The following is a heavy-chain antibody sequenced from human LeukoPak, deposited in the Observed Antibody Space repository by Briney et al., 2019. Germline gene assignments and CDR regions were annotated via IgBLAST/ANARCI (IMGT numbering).Heavy chain of an antibody. CDR3: AKLTSGYYSTFDY. V-gene: IGHV3-23*01. CDR2: ISTSGSAT. D-gene: IGHD3-22*01. J-gene: IGHJ4*02. Sequence: GGSLRLSCAASGITFSSHAMSWARQAPGKGLEWVSSISTSGSATHYADSVKGRFTISRDNSKNTLYLQMNSLRAEDTAVYSCAKLTSGYYSTFDYWGQGTLVTVSS. CDR1: GITFSSHA.